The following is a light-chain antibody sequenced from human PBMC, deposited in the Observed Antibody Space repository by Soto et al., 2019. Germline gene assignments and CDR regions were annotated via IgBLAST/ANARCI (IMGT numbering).Light chain of an antibody. J-gene: IGKJ1*01. CDR1: QTVRNNY. V-gene: IGKV3-20*01. CDR3: QQYGNSPWA. Sequence: EFVLTQSPGTLSLSPGERATLSCRASQTVRNNYLAWYQQKPGQAPRLLIYDASSRATGIPDRFSGGGSGTEFTLTISRLEPEDGAVYDCQQYGNSPWAFGQGTKVDIK. CDR2: DAS.